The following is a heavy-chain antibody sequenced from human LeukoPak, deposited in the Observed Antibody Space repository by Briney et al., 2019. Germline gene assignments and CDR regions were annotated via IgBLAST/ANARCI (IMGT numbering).Heavy chain of an antibody. CDR1: GFTFRSYA. CDR3: AKKHYFGSGSYEY. J-gene: IGHJ4*02. Sequence: GGSLRLSCAASGFTFRSYAMSWVRQAPGKGLEWVSVISGSGGSTYYADSVKGRFTISRDNSKNTLYLQMNSLRAEDTAVYYCAKKHYFGSGSYEYWGQGTLVTVSS. V-gene: IGHV3-23*01. D-gene: IGHD3-10*01. CDR2: ISGSGGST.